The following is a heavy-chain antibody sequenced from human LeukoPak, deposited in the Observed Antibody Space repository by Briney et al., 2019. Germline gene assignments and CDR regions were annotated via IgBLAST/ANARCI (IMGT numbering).Heavy chain of an antibody. D-gene: IGHD2-2*01. Sequence: ASVKVSCKASGYTFTGYYMHWVRQAPGQGLEWMGWINPNSGGTNYAQKFQGRVTMTRDTSISTAYMELSRLRSDDTAVYYCAREGGRTSHGNFDYSGQGTLVTVSS. V-gene: IGHV1-2*02. J-gene: IGHJ4*02. CDR3: AREGGRTSHGNFDY. CDR2: INPNSGGT. CDR1: GYTFTGYY.